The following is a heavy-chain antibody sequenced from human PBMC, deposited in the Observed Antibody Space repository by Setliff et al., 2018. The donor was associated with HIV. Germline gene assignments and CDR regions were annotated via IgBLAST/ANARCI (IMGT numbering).Heavy chain of an antibody. D-gene: IGHD3-22*01. V-gene: IGHV1-2*04. CDR1: GYTFTGYY. CDR3: ARGRYYYDSSDYYIPDAFDI. J-gene: IGHJ3*02. CDR2: INPNSGGT. Sequence: GASVKVSCKASGYTFTGYYMHWVRQAPGQGLEWMGWINPNSGGTNYAQKFQGWVTMTRDTSISTAYMELSRLRSDDTAVYYCARGRYYYDSSDYYIPDAFDIWGQGTMVTVSS.